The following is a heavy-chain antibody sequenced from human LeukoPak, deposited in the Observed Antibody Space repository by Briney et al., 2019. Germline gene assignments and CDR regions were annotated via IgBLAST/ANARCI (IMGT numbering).Heavy chain of an antibody. V-gene: IGHV1-2*02. CDR3: AREGYCSSTSCAHDY. D-gene: IGHD2-2*01. Sequence: GASVKVSCRASGYTFTGYYMHWVRQAPGQGLEWMGWINPNSGGTNYAQKFQGRVTMTRDTSISTAYMELSRLRSDDTAVYYCAREGYCSSTSCAHDYWGQGTLVTVSS. CDR2: INPNSGGT. J-gene: IGHJ4*02. CDR1: GYTFTGYY.